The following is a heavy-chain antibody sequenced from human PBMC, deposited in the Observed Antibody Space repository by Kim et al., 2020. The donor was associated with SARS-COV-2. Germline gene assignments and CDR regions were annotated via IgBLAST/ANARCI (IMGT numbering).Heavy chain of an antibody. D-gene: IGHD3-3*01. V-gene: IGHV3-30*18. J-gene: IGHJ6*03. Sequence: GGSLRLSCAASGFTFSSFGMHWVRQAPGKGLEWVAVISYDGSSKYYADFVKGRFTISRDNSKNTLYLQMNSLGAEDTAVYYCAKPKHAWSYDYYYMDVWGKGTTGTVSS. CDR3: AKPKHAWSYDYYYMDV. CDR2: ISYDGSSK. CDR1: GFTFSSFG.